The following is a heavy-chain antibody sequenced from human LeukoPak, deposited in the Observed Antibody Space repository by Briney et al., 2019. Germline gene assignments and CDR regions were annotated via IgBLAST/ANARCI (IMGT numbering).Heavy chain of an antibody. V-gene: IGHV3-66*02. Sequence: PGGSLRLSCAASGFSVGSYYMNWVRQAPGKGLEWVSVIYSGGSTYYADSVKGRFTISRDNSKNTLYLQMDSLRTEDTAVYYCAGAEAIAIFDYWGLGTLVTVSS. CDR3: AGAEAIAIFDY. CDR1: GFSVGSYY. CDR2: IYSGGST. D-gene: IGHD2-21*01. J-gene: IGHJ4*01.